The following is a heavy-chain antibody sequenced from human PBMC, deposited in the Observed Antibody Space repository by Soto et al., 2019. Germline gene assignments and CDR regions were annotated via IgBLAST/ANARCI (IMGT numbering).Heavy chain of an antibody. CDR3: ARDLMSYATGGYYYYGLSV. D-gene: IGHD2-2*01. Sequence: EWVSVIYSGGSTYYADSVKGRFTISRDNSKNTLYLQMNSLRAEDTAVYYCARDLMSYATGGYYYYGLSVCGQGTTVTVSS. V-gene: IGHV3-53*01. J-gene: IGHJ6*02. CDR2: IYSGGST.